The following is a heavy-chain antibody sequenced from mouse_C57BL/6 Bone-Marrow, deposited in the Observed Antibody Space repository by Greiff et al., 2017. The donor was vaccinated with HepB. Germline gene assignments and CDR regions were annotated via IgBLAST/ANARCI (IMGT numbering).Heavy chain of an antibody. V-gene: IGHV1-55*01. Sequence: QVQLQQPGAELVKPGASVKMSCKASGYTFTSYWITWVKQRPGQGLEWIGDIYPGSGSTNYNEKFKSKATLTVDTSSSTAYLQLSSLTSEDSAVYYCARWNYYDSRGWYFDVWGTGTTVTVSS. CDR3: ARWNYYDSRGWYFDV. CDR1: GYTFTSYW. D-gene: IGHD1-1*01. J-gene: IGHJ1*03. CDR2: IYPGSGST.